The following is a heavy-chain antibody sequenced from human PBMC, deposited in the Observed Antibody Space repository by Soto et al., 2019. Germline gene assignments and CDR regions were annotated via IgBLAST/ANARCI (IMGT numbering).Heavy chain of an antibody. Sequence: PSETLSLTCSVSGDSISNSGNYWGWIRRPPGQGLECIGTMDHSRDTSYNPSLSSRVTISADTSKNQSSLRLSSVSVADTAVYYCARRPPLYASESSRFDIWGQGALVTVSS. J-gene: IGHJ4*02. CDR2: MDHSRDT. D-gene: IGHD3-16*02. V-gene: IGHV4-39*01. CDR3: ARRPPLYASESSRFDI. CDR1: GDSISNSGNY.